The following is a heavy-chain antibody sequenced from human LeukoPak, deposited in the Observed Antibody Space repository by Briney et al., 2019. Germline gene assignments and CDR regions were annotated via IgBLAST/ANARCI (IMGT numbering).Heavy chain of an antibody. CDR2: LYTNDNT. V-gene: IGHV4-61*02. CDR3: ARGVVTDDYYMDV. J-gene: IGHJ6*03. Sequence: RPSQTLSLTCSVSGGSISSGRYYWTWIRQPAGKGLEWIGRLYTNDNTNYDPSLESRVSISVDTSKSQFYLQLTSVTAADTAVYFCARGVVTDDYYMDVWGKGITVIVS. D-gene: IGHD2-21*02. CDR1: GGSISSGRYY.